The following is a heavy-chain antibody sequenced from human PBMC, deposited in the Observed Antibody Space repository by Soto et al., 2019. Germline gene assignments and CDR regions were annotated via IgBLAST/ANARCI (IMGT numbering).Heavy chain of an antibody. J-gene: IGHJ5*02. Sequence: ASVKVSCKASGYTFTGYYMHWVRQAPGQGLEWMGWINPNSGGTNYAQKFQGRVTMTRDTSISTAYMELSRLRSDDTAVYYCARAWVAHYYYILTGYYKNLFDPWGQGTLVTVSS. CDR2: INPNSGGT. CDR1: GYTFTGYY. V-gene: IGHV1-2*02. CDR3: ARAWVAHYYYILTGYYKNLFDP. D-gene: IGHD3-9*01.